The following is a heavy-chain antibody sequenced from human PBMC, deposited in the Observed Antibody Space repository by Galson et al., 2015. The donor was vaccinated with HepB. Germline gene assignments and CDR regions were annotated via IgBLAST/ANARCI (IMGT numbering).Heavy chain of an antibody. V-gene: IGHV1-8*01. Sequence: SVKVSCKASGYTFTSYDINWVRQATGQGLEWMGWMNPNSGNTGYAQKFQGRVTMTRNTSISTAYMELSSLRSEDTAVYYCARGAFWFQGTKKEQKDYWGQGTLVTVSS. J-gene: IGHJ4*02. D-gene: IGHD1-14*01. CDR1: GYTFTSYD. CDR3: ARGAFWFQGTKKEQKDY. CDR2: MNPNSGNT.